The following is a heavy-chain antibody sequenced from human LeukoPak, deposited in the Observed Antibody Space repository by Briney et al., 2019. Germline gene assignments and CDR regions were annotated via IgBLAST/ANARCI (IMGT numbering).Heavy chain of an antibody. V-gene: IGHV4-30-4*01. CDR2: IYYSGST. J-gene: IGHJ5*02. CDR1: GGSISSGDYY. CDR3: ARDYYDSSGYYDPQDNWFDP. D-gene: IGHD3-22*01. Sequence: SQTLSLTCTVSGGSISSGDYYWSWIRQPPGKGLEWIGYIYYSGSTYYNPSLKSRVTISVDTSKNQFSLKLSSVTAVDTAVYYCARDYYDSSGYYDPQDNWFDPWGQGTLVTVSS.